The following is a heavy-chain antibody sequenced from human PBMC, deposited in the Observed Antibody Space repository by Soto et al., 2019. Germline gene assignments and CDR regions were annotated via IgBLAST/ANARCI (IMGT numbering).Heavy chain of an antibody. J-gene: IGHJ4*02. V-gene: IGHV3-23*01. Sequence: EEQLLESGGGSVQPGGSLRLSCAASGFTFITYDMTWVRQAPGKGLEWVSVSRGSDGSTYYADSVKGRFTISRDNSKNTVYLQMNSLRADDTAIYYCVKGNWGDYWAQGTLVTVSS. CDR1: GFTFITYD. CDR2: SRGSDGST. D-gene: IGHD7-27*01. CDR3: VKGNWGDY.